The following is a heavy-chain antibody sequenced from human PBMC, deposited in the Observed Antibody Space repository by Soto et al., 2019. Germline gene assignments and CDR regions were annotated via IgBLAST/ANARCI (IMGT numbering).Heavy chain of an antibody. J-gene: IGHJ4*02. D-gene: IGHD5-12*01. CDR3: ARVVAIPGYPDN. V-gene: IGHV1-69*12. CDR1: GATFSSYA. CDR2: IVPTVDTS. Sequence: QVQLVQSGAEVRQPASSVKVSCKTSGATFSSYAITWVRQAPGQGLEWMGGIVPTVDTSTYAQKFQGRVTXXAXXFTNTVYMALSSLRADDTAVYYCARVVAIPGYPDNWGQGTLVTVSS.